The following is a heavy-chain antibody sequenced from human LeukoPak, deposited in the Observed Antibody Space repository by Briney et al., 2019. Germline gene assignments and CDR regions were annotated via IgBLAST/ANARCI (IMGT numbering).Heavy chain of an antibody. CDR2: VYRTGNA. CDR3: AKARGYGSGYFEY. D-gene: IGHD3-10*01. CDR1: GYSISSGYY. Sequence: SQTLSLTCSVSGYSISSGYYWGWIRQPPGKGLEWIGVVYRTGNAYYNPSLKSRVTISIDTSKNQFSLNLTSVTAADTAVYFCAKARGYGSGYFEYWGQGILVPVSS. V-gene: IGHV4-38-2*02. J-gene: IGHJ4*02.